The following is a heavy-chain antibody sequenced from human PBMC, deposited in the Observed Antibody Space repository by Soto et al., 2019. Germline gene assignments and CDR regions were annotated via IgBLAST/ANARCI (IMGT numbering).Heavy chain of an antibody. CDR3: ARGNHRWLQLWYFDL. CDR2: IIPIFGTV. Sequence: QVQLVQSGAEVKKPGSSVKVSCKASGGTFSNYPVSWVRQAPGQGLEWMGGIIPIFGTVNYAQKFQGRLTITADESPSRAYMELSSLSSEDTAVYYCARGNHRWLQLWYFDLWGRGTLVTVSS. CDR1: GGTFSNYP. J-gene: IGHJ2*01. V-gene: IGHV1-69*12. D-gene: IGHD5-12*01.